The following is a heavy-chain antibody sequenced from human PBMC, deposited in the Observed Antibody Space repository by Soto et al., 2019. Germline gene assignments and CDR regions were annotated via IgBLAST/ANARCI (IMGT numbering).Heavy chain of an antibody. CDR3: ARGGYSYGNYYYGMDV. V-gene: IGHV1-8*01. CDR1: GYTFTSYD. CDR2: MNPNSGNT. J-gene: IGHJ6*02. Sequence: EASVKVSCKASGYTFTSYDINWVRQATGQGLEWMGWMNPNSGNTGYAQKFQGRVTMTRNTSISTAYMELSSLRSEDTAVYYCARGGYSYGNYYYGMDVWGQGTTVTVSS. D-gene: IGHD5-18*01.